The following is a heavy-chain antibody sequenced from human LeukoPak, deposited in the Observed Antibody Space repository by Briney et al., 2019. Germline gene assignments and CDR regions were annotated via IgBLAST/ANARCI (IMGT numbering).Heavy chain of an antibody. CDR1: GGSISSYY. J-gene: IGHJ4*02. V-gene: IGHV4-59*01. CDR2: IYYSGST. CDR3: ARGFRLPYSNQYFDY. D-gene: IGHD2-15*01. Sequence: SETLSLTCTVSGGSISSYYWSWIRQPPGKGLEWIGYIYYSGSTNYNPSLKSRVTISVDTSKNQFSLKLSSVTAADTAVYYCARGFRLPYSNQYFDYWGQGTLVTVSS.